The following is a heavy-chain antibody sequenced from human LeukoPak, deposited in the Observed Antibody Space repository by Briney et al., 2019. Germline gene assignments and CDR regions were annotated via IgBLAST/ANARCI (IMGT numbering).Heavy chain of an antibody. V-gene: IGHV1-18*01. Sequence: ASVKVSCRASGYTFTSYGISWVRQAPGQGLEWMGWISAYNGNTNYAQKLQGRVTMTTDTSTSTAYMELRSLRSDDTAVYYCARIRSSGWYLRFDPWGQGTLVTVSS. D-gene: IGHD6-19*01. CDR3: ARIRSSGWYLRFDP. CDR2: ISAYNGNT. J-gene: IGHJ5*02. CDR1: GYTFTSYG.